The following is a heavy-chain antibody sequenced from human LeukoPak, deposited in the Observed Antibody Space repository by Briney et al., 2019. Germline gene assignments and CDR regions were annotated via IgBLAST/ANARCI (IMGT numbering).Heavy chain of an antibody. CDR2: IYYSGST. V-gene: IGHV4-59*01. CDR3: ARAPSDSSGYYPAYFDY. Sequence: SGTLSLTCTVSGGSITSYYWSWIRQPPGKGLEWIGYIYYSGSTNYSPSLKSRVTISVDTSKNQFSLKLNSVTAADTAVYYCARAPSDSSGYYPAYFDYWGQGTLVTVSS. J-gene: IGHJ4*02. D-gene: IGHD3-22*01. CDR1: GGSITSYY.